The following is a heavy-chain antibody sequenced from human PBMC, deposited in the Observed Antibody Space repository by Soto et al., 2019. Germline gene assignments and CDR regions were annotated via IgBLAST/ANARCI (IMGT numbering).Heavy chain of an antibody. CDR3: ASHYYDSSGYYYDY. V-gene: IGHV5-10-1*01. D-gene: IGHD3-22*01. CDR2: IDPSDSYT. CDR1: GYSFTSYW. J-gene: IGHJ4*02. Sequence: GESLKISCKGSGYSFTSYWISWVRQMPGKGLGWMGRIDPSDSYTNYSPSFQGHVTISADKSISTAYLQWSSLKASDTAMYYCASHYYDSSGYYYDYWGQGTLVTVSS.